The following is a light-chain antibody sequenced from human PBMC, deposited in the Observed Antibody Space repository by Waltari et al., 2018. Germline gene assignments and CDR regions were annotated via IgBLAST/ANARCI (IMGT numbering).Light chain of an antibody. Sequence: DIVMTQTPLSLSVTPGQPASISCTSSESLLFSNGKTYMYWFLQRPGQSPQLLIYEVSSRLSGVTDRFSGSGSGTDFTLKISRVEAEDVGIYYCMQGIHLPLTFGGGTKVEIK. J-gene: IGKJ4*01. V-gene: IGKV2-29*02. CDR2: EVS. CDR1: ESLLFSNGKTY. CDR3: MQGIHLPLT.